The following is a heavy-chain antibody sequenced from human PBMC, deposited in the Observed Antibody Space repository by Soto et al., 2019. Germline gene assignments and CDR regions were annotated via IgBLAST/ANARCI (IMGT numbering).Heavy chain of an antibody. D-gene: IGHD1-1*01. V-gene: IGHV4-39*02. CDR2: IYYSGNT. CDR3: AREENGQSHH. J-gene: IGHJ5*02. CDR1: GGSISSSSHH. Sequence: SETLSLTCTVSGGSISSSSHHWAWIRQPPGKGLECIGSIYYSGNTYHNPSLKSRVTISVDTSKNQFSLKLSSVTAADTSVYYCAREENGQSHHWGHGTMGTVSS.